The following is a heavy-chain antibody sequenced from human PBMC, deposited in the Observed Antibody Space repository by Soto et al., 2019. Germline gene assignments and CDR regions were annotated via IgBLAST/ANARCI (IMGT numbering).Heavy chain of an antibody. CDR1: GGSFSGYY. CDR2: IYYSGST. D-gene: IGHD3-22*01. Sequence: SETLSLTCAVYGGSFSGYYWSWIRQPPGKGLEWIGYIYYSGSTYYNPSLKSRVTISVDTSKNQFSLKLSSVTAADTAVYYCASNYYDSSGYRTWFDPWGQGTLVTVSS. CDR3: ASNYYDSSGYRTWFDP. J-gene: IGHJ5*02. V-gene: IGHV4-30-4*08.